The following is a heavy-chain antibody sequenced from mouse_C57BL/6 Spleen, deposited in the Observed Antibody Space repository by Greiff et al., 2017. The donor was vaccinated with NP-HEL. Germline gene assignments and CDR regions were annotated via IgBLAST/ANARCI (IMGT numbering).Heavy chain of an antibody. J-gene: IGHJ4*01. Sequence: QVQLQQSGAELVKPGASVKLSCKASGYTFTSYWMHWVKQRPGQGLEWIGMIHPNSGSTNYNEKFKSKATLTVDKSSSTAYMQLSSLTSEDSAVYYCARAYYSPMDYWGQGTSVTVSS. V-gene: IGHV1-64*01. CDR3: ARAYYSPMDY. CDR2: IHPNSGST. CDR1: GYTFTSYW. D-gene: IGHD2-12*01.